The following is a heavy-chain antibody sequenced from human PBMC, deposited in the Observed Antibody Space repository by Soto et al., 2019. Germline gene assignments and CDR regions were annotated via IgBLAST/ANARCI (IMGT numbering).Heavy chain of an antibody. J-gene: IGHJ4*02. CDR2: ITGNGDST. Sequence: EVQLLDSGGGLVQPGGSLRLSCVASGFTFRNYAMSWVRQAPGKGLEWVSIITGNGDSTHSADSVQGRFTISRDNSKNTLYLQMNSLKVEDTAIYYCAKGNDFRSGSFGYWAQGTLVTVSS. D-gene: IGHD3-3*01. CDR1: GFTFRNYA. CDR3: AKGNDFRSGSFGY. V-gene: IGHV3-23*01.